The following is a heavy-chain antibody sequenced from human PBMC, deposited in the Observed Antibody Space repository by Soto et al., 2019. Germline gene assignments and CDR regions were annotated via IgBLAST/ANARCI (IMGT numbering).Heavy chain of an antibody. D-gene: IGHD5-18*01. CDR3: ARAPNIYTDYYYYMDV. J-gene: IGHJ6*03. CDR2: IYWNDDK. V-gene: IGHV2-5*01. CDR1: GFSLSTSGVG. Sequence: SGPTLVNPTQTLTLTCTFSGFSLSTSGVGVGWIRQPPGKALEWLALIYWNDDKRYSPSLKSRLTITKDTSKNQVVLTMTHMDPVDTATYFCARAPNIYTDYYYYMDVWGEGTTVTVSS.